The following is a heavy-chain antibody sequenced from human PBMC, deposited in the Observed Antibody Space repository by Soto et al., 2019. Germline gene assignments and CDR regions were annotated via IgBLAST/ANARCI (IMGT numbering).Heavy chain of an antibody. Sequence: PSETLSLTCTVSGASIASGSYSWSWIRQAPXKGLEWIGNIHVTGYTAFSPSLKRRVTMSVDTSKNQFSLNVNSVTAADTAVYFCARGGALRPNGHVTLAFWGQGTLVTVSS. CDR3: ARGGALRPNGHVTLAF. D-gene: IGHD1-26*01. CDR1: GASIASGSYS. J-gene: IGHJ4*02. V-gene: IGHV4-30-2*01. CDR2: IHVTGYT.